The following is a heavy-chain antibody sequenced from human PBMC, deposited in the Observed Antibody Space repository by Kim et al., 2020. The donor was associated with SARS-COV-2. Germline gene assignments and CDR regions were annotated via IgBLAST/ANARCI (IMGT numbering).Heavy chain of an antibody. CDR2: IRSKAYGGTT. V-gene: IGHV3-49*03. J-gene: IGHJ4*02. D-gene: IGHD5-18*01. CDR3: TRGGWGIGYGYYFDY. CDR1: GFTFGDYA. Sequence: GGSLRLSCTASGFTFGDYAMSWFRQAPGKGLEWVGFIRSKAYGGTTEYAASVKGRFTISRDDSKSIAYLQMNSLKTEDTAVYYCTRGGWGIGYGYYFDYWGQGTLVTVSS.